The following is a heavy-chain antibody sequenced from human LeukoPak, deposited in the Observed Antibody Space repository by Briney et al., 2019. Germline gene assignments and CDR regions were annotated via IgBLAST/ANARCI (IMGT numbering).Heavy chain of an antibody. J-gene: IGHJ4*02. D-gene: IGHD3-9*01. V-gene: IGHV3-21*01. CDR1: GFTFSSYS. CDR2: ISSSGSYI. Sequence: PGGSLRLSCAASGFTFSSYSMNWVRQAPGKGLEWVSSISSSGSYIYYADSVKGRFTISRDNAKNSLYLQMNSLRAEDTAVYYCARVRVPYYNILTGYFDYWGQGTLVTVSS. CDR3: ARVRVPYYNILTGYFDY.